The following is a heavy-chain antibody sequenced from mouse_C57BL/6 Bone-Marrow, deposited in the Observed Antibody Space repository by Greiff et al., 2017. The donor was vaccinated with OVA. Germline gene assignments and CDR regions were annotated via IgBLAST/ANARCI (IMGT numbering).Heavy chain of an antibody. CDR3: ARWHYGSSSFAY. D-gene: IGHD1-1*01. V-gene: IGHV1-69*01. Sequence: QVQLQQSGAELVMPGASVKLSCKASGYTFTSDWMHWVKQRPGQGLEWIGEIDPSDSYTNYTPKFKGKSTLTVDKSSSTAYMQPSSLTSEDSAVYYCARWHYGSSSFAYWGQGTLVTVSA. CDR2: IDPSDSYT. J-gene: IGHJ3*01. CDR1: GYTFTSDW.